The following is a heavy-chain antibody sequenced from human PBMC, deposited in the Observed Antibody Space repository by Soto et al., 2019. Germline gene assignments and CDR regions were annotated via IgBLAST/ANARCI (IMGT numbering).Heavy chain of an antibody. CDR2: ISGSGGST. V-gene: IGHV3-23*01. CDR3: AKEQGSSWYEIDY. J-gene: IGHJ4*02. D-gene: IGHD6-13*01. CDR1: GFTFSNYA. Sequence: EVQLFESGGGLVQPGGSLRLSCAASGFTFSNYAVTWVRQAPGKGLEWVSTISGSGGSTYSADSVKGRFTISRDNSKNPLDLQVHSLRAEDTGVYYCAKEQGSSWYEIDYWGQGTLVTVSS.